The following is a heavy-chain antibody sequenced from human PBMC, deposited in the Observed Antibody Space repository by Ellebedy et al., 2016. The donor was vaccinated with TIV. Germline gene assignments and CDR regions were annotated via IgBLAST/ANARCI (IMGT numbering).Heavy chain of an antibody. V-gene: IGHV3-30-3*01. CDR1: GFTFSAYA. CDR3: ARDENYGAEVIDY. CDR2: LSYDGGSK. Sequence: GESLKISCAASGFTFSAYAMHWVRQAPGKGLDWLAILSYDGGSKYYADSVKGRFTISRDNSNNTLYLQMNSLRPEGTAVYYCARDENYGAEVIDYWGQGTLVTVSS. D-gene: IGHD4-17*01. J-gene: IGHJ4*02.